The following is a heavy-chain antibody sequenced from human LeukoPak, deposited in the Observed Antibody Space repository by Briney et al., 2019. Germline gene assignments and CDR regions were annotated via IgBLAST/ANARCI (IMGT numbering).Heavy chain of an antibody. CDR2: ISYDGNNE. D-gene: IGHD6-19*01. CDR1: GFTFSSYA. J-gene: IGHJ5*02. Sequence: GGSLRLSCAASGFTFSSYAIHWVRQPPGKGLEWVAVISYDGNNEYYADSVKGRFTISRDNSKNTLYLRKNSLRTEDTAVYYCARERVPYSSGWGNWFDPWGQGTPVTVSS. V-gene: IGHV3-30-3*01. CDR3: ARERVPYSSGWGNWFDP.